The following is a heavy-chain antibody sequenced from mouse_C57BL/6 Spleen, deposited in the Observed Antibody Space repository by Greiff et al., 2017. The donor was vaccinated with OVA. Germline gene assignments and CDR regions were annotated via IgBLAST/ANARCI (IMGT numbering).Heavy chain of an antibody. CDR1: GFTFSNYW. CDR3: SSELTGTDYFDY. V-gene: IGHV6-3*01. D-gene: IGHD4-1*01. J-gene: IGHJ2*01. CDR2: IRLKSDNYAT. Sequence: EVKLVESGGGLVQPGGSMKLSCVASGFTFSNYWMNWVRQSPEKGLEWVAQIRLKSDNYATHYAESVKGRFTISRDDSKSSVYLQMNNLRAEDTGIYYCSSELTGTDYFDYWGQGTTLTVSS.